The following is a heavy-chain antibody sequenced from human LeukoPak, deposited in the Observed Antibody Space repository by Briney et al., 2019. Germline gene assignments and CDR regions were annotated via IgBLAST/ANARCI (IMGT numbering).Heavy chain of an antibody. V-gene: IGHV3-48*03. CDR1: GFTFSSYE. Sequence: GSLRLSCAASGFTFSSYEMNWVRQAPGKGLEWVSYISTSGSTIFYADSVQGRLTISRDNAKNSLYLQMNSLRAEDTAVYYCARADYDTSGYYYAFDCWGQGTLVTVSS. CDR2: ISTSGSTI. J-gene: IGHJ4*02. CDR3: ARADYDTSGYYYAFDC. D-gene: IGHD3-22*01.